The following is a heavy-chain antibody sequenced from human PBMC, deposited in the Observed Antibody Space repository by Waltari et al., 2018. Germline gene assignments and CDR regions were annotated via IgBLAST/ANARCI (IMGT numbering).Heavy chain of an antibody. CDR2: IKQDGSEK. J-gene: IGHJ6*02. V-gene: IGHV3-7*01. Sequence: EVQLVESGGGLVQPGGSLRLSCAASGFTFSSYWMSWVRQAPGKGLEWVANIKQDGSEKYYVDSVKGRFTISRDNAKNSLYLQMNSPRAEDTAVYYCAREGAAGYYYYYGMDVWGQGTTVTVSS. CDR3: AREGAAGYYYYYGMDV. CDR1: GFTFSSYW. D-gene: IGHD6-25*01.